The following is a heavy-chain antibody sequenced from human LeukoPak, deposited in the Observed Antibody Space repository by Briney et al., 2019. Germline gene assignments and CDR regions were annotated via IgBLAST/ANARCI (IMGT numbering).Heavy chain of an antibody. CDR2: IIPIFGTA. V-gene: IGHV1-69*01. CDR1: GGTFSSYA. CDR3: ARGRFGESANAFDI. Sequence: ASVKVSCKASGGTFSSYAISWVRQAPGQGLEWMGGIIPIFGTANYAQKFQGRVTITADESTSTAYMELSSLRSEDTAVYCCARGRFGESANAFDIWGQGTMVTVSS. D-gene: IGHD3-10*01. J-gene: IGHJ3*02.